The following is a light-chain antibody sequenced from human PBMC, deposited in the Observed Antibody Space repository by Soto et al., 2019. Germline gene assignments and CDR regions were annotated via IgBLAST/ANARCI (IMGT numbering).Light chain of an antibody. Sequence: QSALTQPASVSGSPGQWVTISCTGTSSDVGGYNYVSWYQQHPGKAPKLIIYDVSNRPSGVSDRFSGSKSGNTASLTISGLQAKDEADYYCSAYTTSTTLVVFGGGTKLTVL. J-gene: IGLJ2*01. CDR1: SSDVGGYNY. V-gene: IGLV2-14*01. CDR2: DVS. CDR3: SAYTTSTTLVV.